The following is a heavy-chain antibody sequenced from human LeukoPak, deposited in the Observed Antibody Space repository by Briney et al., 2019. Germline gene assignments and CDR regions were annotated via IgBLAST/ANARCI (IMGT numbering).Heavy chain of an antibody. V-gene: IGHV1-18*01. Sequence: ASVKVSCKASGGTFSSYAISWVRQAPGQGLEWMGWISAYNGNTNYAQKLQGRVTMTTDTSTSTAYMELRSPRSDDTAVYYCASLMVDFDYWGQGTLVTVSS. CDR3: ASLMVDFDY. D-gene: IGHD3-10*01. J-gene: IGHJ4*02. CDR1: GGTFSSYA. CDR2: ISAYNGNT.